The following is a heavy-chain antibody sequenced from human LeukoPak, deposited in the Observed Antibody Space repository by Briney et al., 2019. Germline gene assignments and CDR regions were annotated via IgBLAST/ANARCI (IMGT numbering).Heavy chain of an antibody. V-gene: IGHV4-4*02. CDR3: ARDPHCSSTNCPFDY. J-gene: IGHJ4*02. D-gene: IGHD2-2*01. Sequence: SETLSPTCAVSGGSISGSDWWSWVRQPPGRGLEWIGYIYRSENPSYNPSLKGRVTMSADKSKNQFSLRLSSVTAADTAVYYCARDPHCSSTNCPFDYWGQGTLVIVSS. CDR2: IYRSENP. CDR1: GGSISGSDW.